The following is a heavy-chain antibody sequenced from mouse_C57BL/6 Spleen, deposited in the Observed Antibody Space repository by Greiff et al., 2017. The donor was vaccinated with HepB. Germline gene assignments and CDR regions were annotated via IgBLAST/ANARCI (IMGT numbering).Heavy chain of an antibody. D-gene: IGHD4-1*01. CDR1: GYTFTNYW. CDR3: ARSGTAYYFDY. Sequence: QVQLQQSGAELVRPGTSVKMSCKASGYTFTNYWIGWAKQRPGHGLEWIGDIYPGGGYTNYNEKFKGKATLTADKSSSTSYMQFSSLTSEDSAIYCCARSGTAYYFDYWGQGTTLTVSS. CDR2: IYPGGGYT. V-gene: IGHV1-63*01. J-gene: IGHJ2*01.